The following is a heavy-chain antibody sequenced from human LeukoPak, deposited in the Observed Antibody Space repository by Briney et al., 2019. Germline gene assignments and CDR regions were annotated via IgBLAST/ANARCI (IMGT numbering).Heavy chain of an antibody. J-gene: IGHJ5*02. V-gene: IGHV4-34*01. Sequence: SETLSLTCAVYGGSFSDYYWSWIRQLPGKGLEWIGEINQSGSTNYNPSLKSRVTISVDTSKNQFSLKLSSLTAADAAIYYCARAYNGYDYPWGQGTLVTVSS. D-gene: IGHD5-12*01. CDR2: INQSGST. CDR3: ARAYNGYDYP. CDR1: GGSFSDYY.